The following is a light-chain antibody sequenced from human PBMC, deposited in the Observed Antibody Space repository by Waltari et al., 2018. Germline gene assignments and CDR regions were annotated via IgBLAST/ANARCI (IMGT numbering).Light chain of an antibody. V-gene: IGKV3-11*01. CDR3: QQRDNWPSIT. J-gene: IGKJ5*01. CDR2: DVS. CDR1: QSVSSS. Sequence: EIVLTQSPATLSLSPGETATLSCRASQSVSSSLGWYQQKPGQAPRLLIYDVSNRATDIPARFSGSGSGTDFTLTISSLEPEDFAVYYCQQRDNWPSITFGQGTRLEIK.